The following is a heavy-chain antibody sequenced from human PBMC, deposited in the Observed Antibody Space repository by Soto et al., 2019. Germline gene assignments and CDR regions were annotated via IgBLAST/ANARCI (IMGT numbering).Heavy chain of an antibody. Sequence: EVELLESGGDLAQPGGSLRLSCAASGFTFTNYAMNWIRQAPGKGLEWVSSISGDDGSTYYADSVKGRFTISRDDSEDTVFLQMDRLRVEDTAFYFCARDAHSCGWLEGRFDSWGRGTLVTVSS. CDR2: ISGDDGST. CDR3: ARDAHSCGWLEGRFDS. V-gene: IGHV3-23*01. J-gene: IGHJ4*02. CDR1: GFTFTNYA. D-gene: IGHD6-19*01.